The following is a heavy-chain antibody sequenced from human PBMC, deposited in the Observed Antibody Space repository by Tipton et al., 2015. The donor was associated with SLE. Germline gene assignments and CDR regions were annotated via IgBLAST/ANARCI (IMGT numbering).Heavy chain of an antibody. CDR2: INHSGST. CDR3: ARARNYFGSGLNWFDS. CDR1: GGSFSVYH. J-gene: IGHJ5*01. Sequence: TLSLTCAVYGGSFSVYHWTWIRQPPGKGLEWIGEINHSGSTKYNPSLKSRVTMSVDTSKNQFSLRLNSVTAADAAVYFCARARNYFGSGLNWFDSWGQGTLVTVSS. V-gene: IGHV4-34*01. D-gene: IGHD3-10*01.